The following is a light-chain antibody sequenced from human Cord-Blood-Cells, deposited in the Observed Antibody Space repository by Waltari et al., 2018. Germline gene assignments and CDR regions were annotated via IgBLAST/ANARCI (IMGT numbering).Light chain of an antibody. CDR1: QDSSNS. J-gene: IGKJ2*01. CDR3: QQYDNLPYT. Sequence: DIEMTQSPSSMSASVGDRVTLTSQASQDSSNSLNLYQQKPGKAPKLLIYDASNLETGVPSRFSGSGSGTDFTFTISSLQPEDIATYYCQQYDNLPYTFGQGTKLEIK. CDR2: DAS. V-gene: IGKV1-33*01.